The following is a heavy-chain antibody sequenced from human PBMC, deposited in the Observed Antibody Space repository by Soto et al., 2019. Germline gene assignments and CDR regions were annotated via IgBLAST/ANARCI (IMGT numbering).Heavy chain of an antibody. CDR3: ARGLGYCSGGSCYRRVFDY. CDR2: INHSGST. V-gene: IGHV4-34*01. D-gene: IGHD2-15*01. J-gene: IGHJ4*02. Sequence: SETLSLTCAVYGGSFSGYYWSWIRQPPGKGLEWIGEINHSGSTNYNPSLKSRVTISVDTSKNQFSLKLSSVTAADTAVYYCARGLGYCSGGSCYRRVFDYWGQGTLVTVSS. CDR1: GGSFSGYY.